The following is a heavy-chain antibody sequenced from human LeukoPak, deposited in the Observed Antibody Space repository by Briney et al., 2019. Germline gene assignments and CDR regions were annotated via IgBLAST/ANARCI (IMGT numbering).Heavy chain of an antibody. J-gene: IGHJ3*02. Sequence: GGSLRLSCAASGFTFSSYSMNWVRQAPGKGLEWVSSISSSSSYIYYADSVKGRFTISRDNSKNTLYLQMNSLRAEDTAVYYCARSDYGDVLVGAFDIWGQGTMVTVSS. D-gene: IGHD4-17*01. CDR1: GFTFSSYS. CDR3: ARSDYGDVLVGAFDI. V-gene: IGHV3-21*01. CDR2: ISSSSSYI.